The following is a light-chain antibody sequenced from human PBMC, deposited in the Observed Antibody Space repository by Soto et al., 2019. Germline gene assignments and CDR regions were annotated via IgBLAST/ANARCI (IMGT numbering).Light chain of an antibody. CDR2: DAS. CDR3: QHRSSWPRS. J-gene: IGKJ2*01. CDR1: QSVNNY. V-gene: IGKV3-11*01. Sequence: EIVLTQSPATLSLSPGETANLSCRASQSVNNYLAWYQQQPGQAPRLLIYDASNRATGIPARFRDSGSGTDFTLTISSLEPEDFAVYYCQHRSSWPRSFGQWTKVEVK.